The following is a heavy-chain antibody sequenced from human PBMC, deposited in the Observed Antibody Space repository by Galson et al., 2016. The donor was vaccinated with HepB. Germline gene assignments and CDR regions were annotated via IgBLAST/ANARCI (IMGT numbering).Heavy chain of an antibody. CDR3: ARRDLYALNWFDP. CDR2: IYYSGST. J-gene: IGHJ5*02. CDR1: GGSITVRSSNSY. Sequence: SETLSLTCSVSGGSITVRSSNSYWDWVRQSPGKGPEWIGSIYYSGSTYYNPSLKSRVTISLDTSRNQFSLRLSSVTAADTAVYYCARRDLYALNWFDPWGQGALVIVSS. V-gene: IGHV4-39*01. D-gene: IGHD3-16*01.